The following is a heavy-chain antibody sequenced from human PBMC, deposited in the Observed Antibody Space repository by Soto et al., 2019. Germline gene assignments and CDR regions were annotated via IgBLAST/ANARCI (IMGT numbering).Heavy chain of an antibody. CDR3: ARENWAARRPFDP. CDR2: IKQDGSEK. V-gene: IGHV3-7*01. Sequence: GGSLRLSCAASGFTFSSYWMSWVRQAPGKGLEWVANIKQDGSEKYYVDSVKGRFTISRDNAKNSLYLQMNSLRAEDTAVYYCARENWAARRPFDPWGQGTLVTVSS. CDR1: GFTFSSYW. D-gene: IGHD6-6*01. J-gene: IGHJ5*02.